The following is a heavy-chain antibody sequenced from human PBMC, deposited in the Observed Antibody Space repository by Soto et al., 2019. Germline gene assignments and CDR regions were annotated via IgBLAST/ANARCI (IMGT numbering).Heavy chain of an antibody. CDR2: ISYGGGTT. CDR3: AKNPGYYYDSTGYHFDY. D-gene: IGHD3-22*01. V-gene: IGHV3-23*01. CDR1: EFTFSKDA. J-gene: IGHJ4*02. Sequence: PGGALRLSCAASEFTFSKDAMSWVRQAPGKGLEWVSAISYGGGTTYYADSVKGRFTISRDNSKNTLYLQMNSLRAEDTAVYYCAKNPGYYYDSTGYHFDYWGQGTLVTVSS.